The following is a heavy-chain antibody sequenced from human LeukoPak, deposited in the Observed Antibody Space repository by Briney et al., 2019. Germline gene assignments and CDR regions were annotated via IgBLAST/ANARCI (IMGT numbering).Heavy chain of an antibody. J-gene: IGHJ3*01. V-gene: IGHV3-30*02. CDR1: GFTFSSYG. CDR2: IRYDGGNK. CDR3: VSETSASNFNALDF. Sequence: PGGSLRLSCAASGFTFSSYGMHWVRQAPGKGLEWVAFIRYDGGNKYYADSVKGRFTISGDNAKNSLHLQMNSLRADDTAIYFCVSETSASNFNALDFWGQGTTVTVSS. D-gene: IGHD4-11*01.